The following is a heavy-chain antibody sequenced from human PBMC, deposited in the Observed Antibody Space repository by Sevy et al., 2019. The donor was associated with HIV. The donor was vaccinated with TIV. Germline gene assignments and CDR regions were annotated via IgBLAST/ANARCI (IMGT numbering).Heavy chain of an antibody. Sequence: GGSLRLSCAASGFIFSNYAIHWVRRAPGKGLEWVAVISYDGSNKHYAASVKGRFTISRDNSRNTLFLQMNSLRLDDTAVYYCARDPTFSSDTRGYYPFDSWDQGTLVTVSS. V-gene: IGHV3-30*04. CDR3: ARDPTFSSDTRGYYPFDS. D-gene: IGHD3-22*01. CDR1: GFIFSNYA. CDR2: ISYDGSNK. J-gene: IGHJ4*02.